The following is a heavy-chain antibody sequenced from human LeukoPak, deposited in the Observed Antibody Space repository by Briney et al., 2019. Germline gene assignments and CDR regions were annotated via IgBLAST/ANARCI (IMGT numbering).Heavy chain of an antibody. CDR2: IIPIFGTA. D-gene: IGHD1-26*01. CDR1: GGTFSSYA. Sequence: SVKVSCKASGGTFSSYAISWVRQAPGQGLEWMGGIIPIFGTANYAQKFQGRVTITADESTSTAYMELSSLRSEDAAVYYCARGVGATTHYFDYWGQGTLVTVSS. J-gene: IGHJ4*02. V-gene: IGHV1-69*13. CDR3: ARGVGATTHYFDY.